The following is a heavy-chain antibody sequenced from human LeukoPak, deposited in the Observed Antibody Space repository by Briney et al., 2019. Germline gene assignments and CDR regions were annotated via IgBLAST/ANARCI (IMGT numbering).Heavy chain of an antibody. Sequence: RASVKVSCKASGYTFTGYYMHWVRQAPGQGLECMGGIIPIFGTANYAQKFQGRVTITADESTSTAYMELSSLRYEDTAVYYCARVWCSGGSCYSSRGAFDIWGQGTMVTASS. CDR3: ARVWCSGGSCYSSRGAFDI. D-gene: IGHD2-15*01. CDR2: IIPIFGTA. CDR1: GYTFTGYY. V-gene: IGHV1-69*13. J-gene: IGHJ3*02.